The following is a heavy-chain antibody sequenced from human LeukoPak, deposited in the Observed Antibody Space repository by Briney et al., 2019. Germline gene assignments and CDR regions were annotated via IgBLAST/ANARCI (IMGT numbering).Heavy chain of an antibody. Sequence: GGSLRLSCAASGFTFSRSWMDWVRQAPGKGLEWVSAISGSGGSTYYADSVKGRFTISRDNSKNTLYLQMNSLRAEDTAVYYCAKDLNDGGNSGVYWGQGTLVTVSS. CDR1: GFTFSRSW. D-gene: IGHD4-23*01. CDR3: AKDLNDGGNSGVY. J-gene: IGHJ4*02. V-gene: IGHV3-23*01. CDR2: ISGSGGST.